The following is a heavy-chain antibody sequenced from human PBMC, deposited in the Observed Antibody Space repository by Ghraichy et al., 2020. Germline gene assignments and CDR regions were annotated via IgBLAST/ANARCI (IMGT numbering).Heavy chain of an antibody. J-gene: IGHJ4*02. CDR3: ARVPETYYDFWSGYYNAGPFDY. V-gene: IGHV1-18*01. CDR2: ISAYNGNT. Sequence: ASVKVSCKASGYTFTSYGISWVRQAPGQGLEWMGWISAYNGNTNYAQKLQGRVTMTTDTSTSTAYMELRSLRSDDTAVYYCARVPETYYDFWSGYYNAGPFDYWGQGTLVTVSS. CDR1: GYTFTSYG. D-gene: IGHD3-3*01.